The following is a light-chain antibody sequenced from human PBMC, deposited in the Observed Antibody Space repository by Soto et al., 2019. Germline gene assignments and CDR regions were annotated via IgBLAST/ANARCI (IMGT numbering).Light chain of an antibody. V-gene: IGKV3-20*01. CDR1: QSVGSTY. Sequence: EVVLTQSPGTLSLSPGERATLSCRASQSVGSTYLAWYQQKPGQAPRLLIYGASSRATGIPDRFTGSGSGTDFTLTISRLEPEDSAMYYCQQSGDSPWTFGQGTTVEIK. CDR2: GAS. CDR3: QQSGDSPWT. J-gene: IGKJ1*01.